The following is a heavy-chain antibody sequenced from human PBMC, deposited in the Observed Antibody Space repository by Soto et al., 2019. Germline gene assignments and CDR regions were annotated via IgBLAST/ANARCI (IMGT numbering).Heavy chain of an antibody. CDR2: IIPIFGTA. Sequence: QVQLVQSGAEVKKPGSSVKVSCKASGGTFSSYAISWVRQAPGQGLEWMGGIIPIFGTANYAQKFQGRVTITADESTSTAYLELSSLRSEDTAVYYCARDGLVGFGDYNWFDPWGQGTLVTVSS. CDR3: ARDGLVGFGDYNWFDP. CDR1: GGTFSSYA. D-gene: IGHD3-10*01. V-gene: IGHV1-69*01. J-gene: IGHJ5*02.